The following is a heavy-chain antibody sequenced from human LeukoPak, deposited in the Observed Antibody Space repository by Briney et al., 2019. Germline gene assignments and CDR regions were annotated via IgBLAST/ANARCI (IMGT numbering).Heavy chain of an antibody. CDR3: ARQGFLEWSNDAFDI. V-gene: IGHV4-59*08. Sequence: PSETLSLTCTVSGGSISSYYWSWIRQHPGKGLEWIGYIYHSGSTFYNPSLKSRVTISVDTSKNQFSLRLNSVTAADTAVYYCARQGFLEWSNDAFDIWGQGTMVTVSS. J-gene: IGHJ3*02. CDR2: IYHSGST. CDR1: GGSISSYY. D-gene: IGHD3-3*01.